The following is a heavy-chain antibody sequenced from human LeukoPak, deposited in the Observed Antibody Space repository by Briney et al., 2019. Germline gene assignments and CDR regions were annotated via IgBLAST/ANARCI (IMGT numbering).Heavy chain of an antibody. Sequence: GGSLRLSCAASGFTFSSYAMSWDRQAPGKGLDWVSAISASGNSTFYADSVKGRFSISRDNSKNTLYLQMNSLRAEDTAIYYCAKDRAQTPLKYWGQGTLVTVSS. CDR2: ISASGNST. CDR1: GFTFSSYA. J-gene: IGHJ4*02. D-gene: IGHD3-10*01. V-gene: IGHV3-23*01. CDR3: AKDRAQTPLKY.